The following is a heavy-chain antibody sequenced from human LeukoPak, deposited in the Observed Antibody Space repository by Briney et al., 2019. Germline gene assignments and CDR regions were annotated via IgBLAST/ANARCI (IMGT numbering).Heavy chain of an antibody. D-gene: IGHD5-24*01. J-gene: IGHJ3*02. CDR3: ARVIFGDGYNDAFDI. V-gene: IGHV4-38-2*02. Sequence: SETLSLTCTVSGYSISSGYYWGWIRQPPGKGLEWIGSIYYSGSTYYNPSLKSRVTISVDTSKNQFSLKLSSVTAADTAVYYCARVIFGDGYNDAFDIWGQGTMVTVSS. CDR2: IYYSGST. CDR1: GYSISSGYY.